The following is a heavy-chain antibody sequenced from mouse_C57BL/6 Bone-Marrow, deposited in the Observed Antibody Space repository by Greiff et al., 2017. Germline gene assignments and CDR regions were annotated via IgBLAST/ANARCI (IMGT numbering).Heavy chain of an antibody. Sequence: QVQLQQPGAELVMPGASVKLSCKASGYTFTSYWMHWVKQRPGQGLEWIGEIDPSDSYTNYNQKFKGKSTLTVDKSSSTAYMQLSSLTSEDSAVYYCARGVGRGYFDVWGTGTTVTVTS. CDR1: GYTFTSYW. J-gene: IGHJ1*03. D-gene: IGHD4-1*01. CDR2: IDPSDSYT. V-gene: IGHV1-69*01. CDR3: ARGVGRGYFDV.